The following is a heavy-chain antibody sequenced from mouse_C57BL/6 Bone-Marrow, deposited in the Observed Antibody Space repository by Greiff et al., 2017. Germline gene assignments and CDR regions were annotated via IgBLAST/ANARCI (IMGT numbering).Heavy chain of an antibody. D-gene: IGHD2-1*01. J-gene: IGHJ3*01. V-gene: IGHV1-55*01. CDR1: GYTFTSYW. CDR3: AREVYGNYGAWFAY. CDR2: IYPGSGST. Sequence: VQLQQPGAELVKPGASVKMSCKASGYTFTSYWITWVKQRPGQGLEWIGDIYPGSGSTNYNEKFKSKATLTVDTSSSTAYMQLSSLTSEDSAVYYCAREVYGNYGAWFAYWGQGTLVTVSA.